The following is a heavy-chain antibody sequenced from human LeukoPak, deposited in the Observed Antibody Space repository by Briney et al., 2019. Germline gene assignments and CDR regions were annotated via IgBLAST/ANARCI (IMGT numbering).Heavy chain of an antibody. Sequence: PSETLSLTCTVSGGSISSGGYYWSWIRQHPGKGLEWIGYIYYSGSTYYNPSLKSRVTISVDTSKNQFSLKLSSVTAADTAVYYCARQEHDILTDRVLYAFDIWGQGTMVTVSS. CDR2: IYYSGST. CDR3: ARQEHDILTDRVLYAFDI. D-gene: IGHD3-9*01. CDR1: GGSISSGGYY. J-gene: IGHJ3*02. V-gene: IGHV4-31*03.